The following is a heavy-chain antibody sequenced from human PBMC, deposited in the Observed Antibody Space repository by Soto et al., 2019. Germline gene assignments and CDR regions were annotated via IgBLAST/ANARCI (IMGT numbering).Heavy chain of an antibody. J-gene: IGHJ6*02. CDR1: GGSISSYY. CDR2: IYYSGST. Sequence: TSETLSLTCTVSGGSISSYYWSWIRQPPGKGLEWIGYIYYSGSTNYNPSLKSRVTISVDTSKNQFSLKLSSVTAADTAVYYCASEERTNYMDVWGQGTTVTVSS. D-gene: IGHD1-1*01. V-gene: IGHV4-59*12. CDR3: ASEERTNYMDV.